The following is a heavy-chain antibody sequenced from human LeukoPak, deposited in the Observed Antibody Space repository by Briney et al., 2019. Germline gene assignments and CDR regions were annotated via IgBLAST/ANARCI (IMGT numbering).Heavy chain of an antibody. CDR2: INSDGGST. CDR3: AREDDSSGYYAAYYYGMDV. V-gene: IGHV3-74*01. Sequence: GGSLRLSCAASGFTFSSYWMHWVRQAPGKGLVWVSRINSDGGSTSYADSVKGRFTISRDNAKNTLYLQMNSLRAEDTAVYYCAREDDSSGYYAAYYYGMDVWGQGTTVTVSS. CDR1: GFTFSSYW. D-gene: IGHD3-22*01. J-gene: IGHJ6*02.